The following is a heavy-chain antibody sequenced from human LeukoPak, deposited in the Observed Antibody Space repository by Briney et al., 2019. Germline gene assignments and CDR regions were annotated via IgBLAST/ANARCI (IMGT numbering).Heavy chain of an antibody. D-gene: IGHD3-16*02. Sequence: PGGSLRLSCAASGFTFSSYGMHWVRQAPGKGLEWVAFIRYDGSNKYYADSVKGRFTISRDNSKNTLYLQMNSLRAEDTAVYYCAKEGGNVWGSYRKFHFDYWGQGTLVTVSS. CDR3: AKEGGNVWGSYRKFHFDY. V-gene: IGHV3-30*02. CDR2: IRYDGSNK. CDR1: GFTFSSYG. J-gene: IGHJ4*02.